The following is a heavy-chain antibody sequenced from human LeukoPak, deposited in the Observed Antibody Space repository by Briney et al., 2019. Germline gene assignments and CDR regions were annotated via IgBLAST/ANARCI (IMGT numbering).Heavy chain of an antibody. D-gene: IGHD2-21*02. J-gene: IGHJ4*02. V-gene: IGHV3-48*01. CDR1: GITFSSYS. CDR2: ISSFSGTI. CDR3: AREDVRGGDNLRADY. Sequence: WGSLRLSCVASGITFSSYSMNWVRQAPGKGLEWVSYISSFSGTINYADSVKGRFTISRDNSKNTLYLQMNSLRAEDTAVYYCAREDVRGGDNLRADYWGQGTLVTVSS.